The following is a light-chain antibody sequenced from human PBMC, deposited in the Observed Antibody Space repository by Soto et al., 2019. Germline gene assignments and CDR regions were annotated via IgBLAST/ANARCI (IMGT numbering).Light chain of an antibody. J-gene: IGKJ2*01. CDR1: QGITDR. CDR2: DAS. Sequence: DIQMTQSPSSLSASVVDRVTLTCRASQGITDRLTWFQQKPGKAPKSLIYDASTLQYGVPSRFSVGGSGTDFTLTISSLQPEDSATSYCQQDGNYPYTFGLGTKLEIK. CDR3: QQDGNYPYT. V-gene: IGKV1-16*01.